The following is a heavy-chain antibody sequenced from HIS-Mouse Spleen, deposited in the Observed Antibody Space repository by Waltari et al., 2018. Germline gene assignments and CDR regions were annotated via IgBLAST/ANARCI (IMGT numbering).Heavy chain of an antibody. J-gene: IGHJ4*02. V-gene: IGHV4-38-2*02. D-gene: IGHD3-3*01. CDR2: IYHSGST. CDR1: GYSISSGSY. Sequence: QVQLQESGPGLVKPSETLSLTCTVSGYSISSGSYWGWIRQPPGKGLEWIGSIYHSGSTYYNPSLKSRVTISVDTSKNQFSLKLSSVTAADTAVYYCARADDFWSGSFDYWGQGTLVTVSS. CDR3: ARADDFWSGSFDY.